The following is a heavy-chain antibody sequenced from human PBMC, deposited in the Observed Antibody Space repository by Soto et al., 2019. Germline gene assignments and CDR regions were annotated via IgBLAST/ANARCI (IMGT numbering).Heavy chain of an antibody. J-gene: IGHJ4*02. Sequence: EVQLVESGGGLVQPGGSMRLSCAASGFTFSSYWMYWVRQAPGKRPVWVSRINSAGSTTNYADSVKGRFTISRDNAKNTLYLQMNSLRAEDTAVYYCARGGGEDYFVYWGQGTLVTVSS. V-gene: IGHV3-74*01. CDR3: ARGGGEDYFVY. CDR1: GFTFSSYW. D-gene: IGHD2-21*01. CDR2: INSAGSTT.